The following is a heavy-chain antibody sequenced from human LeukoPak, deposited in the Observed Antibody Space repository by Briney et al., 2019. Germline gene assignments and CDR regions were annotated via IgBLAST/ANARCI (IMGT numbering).Heavy chain of an antibody. CDR3: AKSWGYTRPYYNYMDV. V-gene: IGHV3-23*01. J-gene: IGHJ6*03. Sequence: SGGSLRLSCAASGFTFSNYAMTWVRQAPGKGLEWVSAISGSGGSTYYADSVKGRFTISRDNSKNTLYLQMNSLRAEDTAVYYCAKSWGYTRPYYNYMDVWGKGTTVTVSS. CDR2: ISGSGGST. D-gene: IGHD3-16*02. CDR1: GFTFSNYA.